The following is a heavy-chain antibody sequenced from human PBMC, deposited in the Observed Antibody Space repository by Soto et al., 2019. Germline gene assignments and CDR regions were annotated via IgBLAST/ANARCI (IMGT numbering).Heavy chain of an antibody. Sequence: SETLSLTCAVSGGSISSSSYYWGWIRQPPGKGLEWIGSIYYSGSTYYNPSLKSRVTISADTSKNQFSLKLSSVTAADTAVYYCAKTYYDFWSARVDGFDIWGQGTMVTVSS. J-gene: IGHJ3*02. CDR2: IYYSGST. D-gene: IGHD3-3*01. CDR3: AKTYYDFWSARVDGFDI. V-gene: IGHV4-39*01. CDR1: GGSISSSSYY.